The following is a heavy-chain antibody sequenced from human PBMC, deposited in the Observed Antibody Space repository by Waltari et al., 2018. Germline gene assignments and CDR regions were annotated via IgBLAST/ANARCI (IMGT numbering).Heavy chain of an antibody. J-gene: IGHJ6*03. CDR3: HLTGRNIVLAGGTPSFYSYMDV. CDR2: LEREDGDT. D-gene: IGHD6-13*01. V-gene: IGHV1-24*01. CDR1: GYTLAGLS. Sequence: QVQVEQSGSEVKRPGASVRVSCTVPGYTLAGLSIDWVRQVPAKGLEWMGRLEREDGDTTYSQHFQGRITVTEDTSTTTAYMGLRTLVSDDTAVYFCHLTGRNIVLAGGTPSFYSYMDVWGRGTTVTVS.